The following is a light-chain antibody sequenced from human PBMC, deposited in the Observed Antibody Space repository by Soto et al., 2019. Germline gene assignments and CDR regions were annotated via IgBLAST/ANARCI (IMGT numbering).Light chain of an antibody. CDR1: SSDVGGYNF. J-gene: IGLJ1*01. CDR2: EVS. CDR3: SSYSNNSPYV. Sequence: QSALTQPASVSGSPGQSITISCTGTSSDVGGYNFDSWYQQYPGKAPKFVIYEVSKRPSGVSNRFSGSKSGNTASLTISGLQADDEADYYCSSYSNNSPYVFGTGTKVTVL. V-gene: IGLV2-14*01.